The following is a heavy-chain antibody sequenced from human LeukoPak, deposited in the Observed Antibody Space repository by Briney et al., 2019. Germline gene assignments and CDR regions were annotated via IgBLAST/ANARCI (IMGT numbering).Heavy chain of an antibody. Sequence: PGGSLRLSCAASGFTFSNYWMSWVRRAPGKGLEWVANIKQDGSETYYVDSVKGRFIISRDNAKNSLYLQMNSLRAEDTAVYYCARPHCSGATCYSRYFDDWGQGTLVTVSS. CDR3: ARPHCSGATCYSRYFDD. D-gene: IGHD2-15*01. CDR1: GFTFSNYW. V-gene: IGHV3-7*01. CDR2: IKQDGSET. J-gene: IGHJ4*02.